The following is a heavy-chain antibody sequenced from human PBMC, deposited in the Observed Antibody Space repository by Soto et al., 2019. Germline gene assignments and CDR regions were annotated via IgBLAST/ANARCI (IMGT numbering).Heavy chain of an antibody. J-gene: IGHJ4*02. Sequence: GGSLRLSCAASGFTFSSYAMHWVRQAPGKGLEWVAVISYDGSNKYYADSVKGRFTISRDNSKNTLYLQMNSLRAEDTAVYYCARDRGLWFGELLYYFDYWGQGTLVTVSS. CDR2: ISYDGSNK. CDR1: GFTFSSYA. CDR3: ARDRGLWFGELLYYFDY. D-gene: IGHD3-10*01. V-gene: IGHV3-30-3*01.